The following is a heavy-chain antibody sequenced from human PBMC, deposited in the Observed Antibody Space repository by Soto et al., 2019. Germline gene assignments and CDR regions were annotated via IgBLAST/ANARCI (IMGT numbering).Heavy chain of an antibody. J-gene: IGHJ6*02. CDR1: GFTFSSYS. Sequence: EVQLVESGGGLVKPGGSLRLSCAASGFTFSSYSMNWVRQAPGKGLEWVSSISSSSSYIYYADSVKGRFTISRDNAKNSLYLQMNSLRAEDTAVYYCARDRRDIVVVPAAVGMDVWGQGTTVTVSS. CDR3: ARDRRDIVVVPAAVGMDV. CDR2: ISSSSSYI. V-gene: IGHV3-21*01. D-gene: IGHD2-2*01.